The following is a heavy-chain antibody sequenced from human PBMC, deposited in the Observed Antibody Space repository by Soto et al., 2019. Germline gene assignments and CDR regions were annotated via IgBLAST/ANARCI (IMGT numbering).Heavy chain of an antibody. CDR1: GVTFTRYS. CDR2: ISSTTNYI. CDR3: AREIGEYQLLPYNWFDP. D-gene: IGHD2-2*01. Sequence: GGSLRLSCAASGVTFTRYSMNWVRQAPGKGLEWVSSISSTTNYIYYGDSMKGRFTISRDNAKNSLYLEMNSLRAEDTAVYYCAREIGEYQLLPYNWFDPWGQGTLVTVSS. V-gene: IGHV3-21*06. J-gene: IGHJ5*02.